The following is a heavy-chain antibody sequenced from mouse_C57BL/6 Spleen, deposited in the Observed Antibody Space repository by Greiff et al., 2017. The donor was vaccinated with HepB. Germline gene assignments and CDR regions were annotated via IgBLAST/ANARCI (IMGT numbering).Heavy chain of an antibody. CDR1: GYSITSGYY. CDR2: ISYDGSN. V-gene: IGHV3-6*01. D-gene: IGHD3-2*02. J-gene: IGHJ4*01. Sequence: EVKLQESGPGLVKPSQSLSLTCSVTGYSITSGYYWNWIRQFPGNKLEWMGYISYDGSNNYNPSLKNRISITRDTSKNQFFLRLNSVTTEDTATYYCARKGSSGYAMDYWGQGTSVTVSS. CDR3: ARKGSSGYAMDY.